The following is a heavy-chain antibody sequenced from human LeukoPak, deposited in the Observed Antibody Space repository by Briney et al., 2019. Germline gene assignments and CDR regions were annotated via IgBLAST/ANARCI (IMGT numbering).Heavy chain of an antibody. CDR2: IFSSGTT. D-gene: IGHD6-19*01. CDR3: ARRNSGWPFDW. J-gene: IGHJ4*02. Sequence: SETLSLTRSVSGGSISSSSHYWGWIRQPPGKGLEWIGHIFSSGTTYYNPSLQSRVTISADTSKNQFSLKVNSVSAADTAVYYCARRNSGWPFDWWGPGSLVTVSS. V-gene: IGHV4-39*01. CDR1: GGSISSSSHY.